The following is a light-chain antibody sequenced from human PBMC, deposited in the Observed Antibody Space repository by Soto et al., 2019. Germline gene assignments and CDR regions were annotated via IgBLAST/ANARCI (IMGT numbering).Light chain of an antibody. CDR1: QSVSSC. V-gene: IGKV3-11*01. J-gene: IGKJ5*01. CDR2: DAS. CDR3: QQRRNWPPTT. Sequence: EFVLTKYQATLSLSPVGRATLACRASQSVSSCLAWYQQKPGQAPRLLIYDASNRATGIPARFSGSGSGTDFTLTISSLEPEHFAVYYCQQRRNWPPTTFGPGTRPEI.